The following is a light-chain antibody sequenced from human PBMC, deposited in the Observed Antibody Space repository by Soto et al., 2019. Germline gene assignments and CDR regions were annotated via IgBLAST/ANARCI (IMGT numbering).Light chain of an antibody. CDR2: TAS. Sequence: DTQMTQSPSSLSASVGDRVTITCRASQNIWDYLNWYQQKPGKAPTLLIYTASILESGVPSRFSGGGSGTVFTLTITNLQPEDLATYYCQQSFRIPQTFGQGTK. J-gene: IGKJ2*01. V-gene: IGKV1-39*01. CDR1: QNIWDY. CDR3: QQSFRIPQT.